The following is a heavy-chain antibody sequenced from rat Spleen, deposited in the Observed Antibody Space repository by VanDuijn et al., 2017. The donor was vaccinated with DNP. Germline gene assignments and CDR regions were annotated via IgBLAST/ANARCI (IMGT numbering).Heavy chain of an antibody. CDR2: ISTSSGKT. J-gene: IGHJ2*01. V-gene: IGHV5-25*01. D-gene: IGHD1-10*01. CDR1: GFSFSNYY. CDR3: VRDSANNNIRYYFDY. Sequence: EVQLVESGGGLVQPGRSLTLSCAASGFSFSNYYMAWVRQAPRKGLEWVASISTSSGKTYYPDSVKGRFTISRDNAKSSLYLQMDSLKSEDTAIYYCVRDSANNNIRYYFDYWGQGAMVTVSS.